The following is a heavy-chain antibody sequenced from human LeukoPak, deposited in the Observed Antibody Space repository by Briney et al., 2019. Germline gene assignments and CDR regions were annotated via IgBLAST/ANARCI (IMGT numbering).Heavy chain of an antibody. CDR1: GFTFSSYW. Sequence: GGSLRLSCAASGFTFSSYWMSWVRQAPGKGLEWVANINQDGSEKYYVDSVKGRFTISRDNGRNSLFLQMNSMRVEDTAVYYCARDRHGDTGDWSFDLWGRGTLVTVSS. CDR2: INQDGSEK. V-gene: IGHV3-7*01. J-gene: IGHJ2*01. CDR3: ARDRHGDTGDWSFDL. D-gene: IGHD4-17*01.